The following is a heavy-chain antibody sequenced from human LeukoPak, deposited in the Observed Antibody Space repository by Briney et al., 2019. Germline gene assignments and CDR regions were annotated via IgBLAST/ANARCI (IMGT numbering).Heavy chain of an antibody. D-gene: IGHD5-18*01. CDR2: IGSSSTYI. CDR1: GFTFSSYS. V-gene: IGHV3-21*01. J-gene: IGHJ4*02. Sequence: PGGSLRPSCAASGFTFSSYSMNWVRQAPGKGLEWVSSIGSSSTYIYYADSVKGRFTISRDNAKNSLYLQMNSLRAEDTAVYYCAASTKHTAMVDYWGQGALLADSS. CDR3: AASTKHTAMVDY.